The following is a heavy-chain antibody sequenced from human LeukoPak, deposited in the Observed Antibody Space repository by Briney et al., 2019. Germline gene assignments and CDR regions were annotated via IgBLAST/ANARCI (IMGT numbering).Heavy chain of an antibody. CDR3: ARDMAVAGGSYDMDV. CDR1: GLTFSSYS. D-gene: IGHD6-19*01. J-gene: IGHJ6*02. V-gene: IGHV3-21*01. Sequence: GGSLRLSCAASGLTFSSYSMNWVRQAPGKGPEWVSSISSSSSYIYYADSVKGRFTISRDNAKNSLYLQMNSLRAEDTAVYYCARDMAVAGGSYDMDVWGQGTTVTVSS. CDR2: ISSSSSYI.